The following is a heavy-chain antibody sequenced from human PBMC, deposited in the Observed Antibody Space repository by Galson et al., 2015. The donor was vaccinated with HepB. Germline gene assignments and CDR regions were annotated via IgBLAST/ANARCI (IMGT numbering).Heavy chain of an antibody. CDR2: ISGSGGST. V-gene: IGHV3-23*01. D-gene: IGHD3-10*01. Sequence: SLRLSCAASGFTFSSYAMGWVRQAPGKGLEWVSAISGSGGSTYYADSVKGRFTIFRDNSKNTLYLQMYSLRAEDTAVYYCAKGTLVRGVGAFDIWGQGTMVTVSS. CDR1: GFTFSSYA. J-gene: IGHJ3*02. CDR3: AKGTLVRGVGAFDI.